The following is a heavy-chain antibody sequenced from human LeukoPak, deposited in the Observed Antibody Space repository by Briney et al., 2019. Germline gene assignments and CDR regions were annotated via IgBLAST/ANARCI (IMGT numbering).Heavy chain of an antibody. CDR2: TYYRSKWYN. V-gene: IGHV6-1*01. D-gene: IGHD1-26*01. CDR1: GDSVSSNSAA. J-gene: IGHJ6*03. CDR3: VRAPLTYSGSYYGANYYYYYMDV. Sequence: SQTLPLTCAISGDSVSSNSAAWNWIRQSPSRGLEWLGRTYYRSKWYNDYAVSVKSRITINPDTSKNQFSLQLNSVTPEDTAVYYCVRAPLTYSGSYYGANYYYYYMDVWGKGTTVTVSS.